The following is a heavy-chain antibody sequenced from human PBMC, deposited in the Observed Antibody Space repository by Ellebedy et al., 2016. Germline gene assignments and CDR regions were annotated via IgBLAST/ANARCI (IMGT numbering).Heavy chain of an antibody. CDR3: ARDRRGGYYFYGMDV. CDR2: ISYGGGDS. V-gene: IGHV3-30*03. CDR1: GFTFNNYD. Sequence: GGSLRLSCAVSGFTFNNYDMHWVRQAPGKGLEWVAAISYGGGDSYYRDSVKGRFTISRDNSKNTLYLQLNSLRGEDTATYYCARDRRGGYYFYGMDVWGQGTTVTVSS. J-gene: IGHJ6*02.